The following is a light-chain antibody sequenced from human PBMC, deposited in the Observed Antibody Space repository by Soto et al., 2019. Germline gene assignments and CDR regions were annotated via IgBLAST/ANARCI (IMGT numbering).Light chain of an antibody. CDR3: QQYGSSLRT. Sequence: EIVLTQSPGTLSLSPGERATLSCRASQSVSSSYLAWYTQTHGQAPRIIIYGASSRATGIPDRVSGSGSGTDFTLTISRLQPEDVAVYYGQQYGSSLRTFGEGTKVDIK. CDR1: QSVSSSY. V-gene: IGKV3-20*01. J-gene: IGKJ4*01. CDR2: GAS.